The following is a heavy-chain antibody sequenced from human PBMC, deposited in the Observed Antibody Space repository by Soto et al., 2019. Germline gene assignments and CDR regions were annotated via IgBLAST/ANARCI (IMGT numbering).Heavy chain of an antibody. J-gene: IGHJ4*02. CDR3: ARALPYSSSSIGVFDY. CDR1: GFTFSSYS. D-gene: IGHD6-6*01. CDR2: ISSSSSYI. Sequence: AGGSLRLSCAASGFTFSSYSMNWVRQAPGKGLEWVSSISSSSSYIYYADSVKGRFTISRDNAKNSLYLQMNSLRAEDTAVYYCARALPYSSSSIGVFDYWGQGTLVTVSS. V-gene: IGHV3-21*01.